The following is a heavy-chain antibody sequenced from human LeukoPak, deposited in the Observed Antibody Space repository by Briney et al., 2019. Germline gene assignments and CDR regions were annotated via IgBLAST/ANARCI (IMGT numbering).Heavy chain of an antibody. CDR3: ARDTRIDYGDYGFLVDY. Sequence: GGPLRLSCAASGFTFSSYAMHWVRQAPGKGLEWVAVISYDGSNKYYADSVKGRFTISRDNSKNTLYLQMNSLRAEDTAVYYCARDTRIDYGDYGFLVDYWGQGTLVTVSS. V-gene: IGHV3-30*04. D-gene: IGHD4-17*01. CDR2: ISYDGSNK. CDR1: GFTFSSYA. J-gene: IGHJ4*02.